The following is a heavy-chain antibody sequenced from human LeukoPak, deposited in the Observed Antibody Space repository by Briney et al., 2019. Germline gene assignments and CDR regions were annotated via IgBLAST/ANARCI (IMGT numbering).Heavy chain of an antibody. CDR2: INSDGSST. CDR1: GFTFSSYW. D-gene: IGHD1-14*01. Sequence: GGSLRLSCAASGFTFSSYWMHWVRQAPGKGLVWVSRINSDGSSTSYADSVKGRFTISRDNAKNTLYLQMNSLRAEDTAVYYCVRKEGYYYYMDVWGKGTTVTVSS. J-gene: IGHJ6*03. CDR3: VRKEGYYYYMDV. V-gene: IGHV3-74*01.